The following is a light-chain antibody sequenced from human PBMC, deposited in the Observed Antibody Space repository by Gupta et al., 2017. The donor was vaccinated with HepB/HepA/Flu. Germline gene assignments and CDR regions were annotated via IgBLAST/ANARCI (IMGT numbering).Light chain of an antibody. CDR2: QDN. V-gene: IGLV3-1*01. CDR1: KLGDKY. J-gene: IGLJ2*01. Sequence: SYELTQPPSASVAPGQTASITCSGDKLGDKYACWYQQKPGQSPVLVICQDNKRPSGIPERFSGSKSGNTATLTITGPQAMDEADYYCQAWASSTAYVVIGGGTKLTVL. CDR3: QAWASSTAYVV.